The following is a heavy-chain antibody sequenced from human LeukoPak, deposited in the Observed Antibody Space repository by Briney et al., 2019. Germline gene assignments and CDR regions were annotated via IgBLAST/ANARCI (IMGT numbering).Heavy chain of an antibody. CDR3: AKNRDSSDYPRDFDF. D-gene: IGHD3-22*01. CDR1: GFTFSSYG. V-gene: IGHV3-30*02. CDR2: KRHDGSYQ. Sequence: QPGGSLRLSCAAFGFTFSSYGMHWVRQTPGKVLEWVAFKRHDGSYQQYADSVKCRFTVSRDNSKDMVYLQMNSLRTEDTAVYYCAKNRDSSDYPRDFDFWGQGTLVTVSS. J-gene: IGHJ4*02.